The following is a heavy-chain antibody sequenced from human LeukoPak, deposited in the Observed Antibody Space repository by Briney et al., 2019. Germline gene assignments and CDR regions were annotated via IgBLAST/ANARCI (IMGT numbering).Heavy chain of an antibody. CDR3: ARASATYYYDSSGYDFDY. Sequence: TSETLSLTCTVSGGSISTYYWSWIRQPPGKGLEWIGYIYYSGSTNYNPSLKSRVTISVDTSKNQLSLKLSSVTAADTAVYYCARASATYYYDSSGYDFDYWGQGTLVTVSS. J-gene: IGHJ4*02. V-gene: IGHV4-59*08. CDR1: GGSISTYY. CDR2: IYYSGST. D-gene: IGHD3-22*01.